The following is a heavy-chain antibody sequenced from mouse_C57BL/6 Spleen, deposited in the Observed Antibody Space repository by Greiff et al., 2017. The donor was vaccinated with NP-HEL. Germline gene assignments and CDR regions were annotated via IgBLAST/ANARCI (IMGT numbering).Heavy chain of an antibody. CDR1: GYTFTSYW. CDR3: ARGDYGDY. CDR2: IYPSDSET. Sequence: VQLQQSGAELVRPGSSVKLSCKASGYTFTSYWMDWVKQRPGQGLEWIGNIYPSDSETHYNQKFKDKATLTVDKSSSTAYMQLSSLTSEDSAVYYCARGDYGDYWGQGTTLTVSS. D-gene: IGHD2-4*01. V-gene: IGHV1-61*01. J-gene: IGHJ2*01.